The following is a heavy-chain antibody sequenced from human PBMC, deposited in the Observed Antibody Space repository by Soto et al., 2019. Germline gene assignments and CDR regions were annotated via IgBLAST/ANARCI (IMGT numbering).Heavy chain of an antibody. Sequence: VQLVESGGGLVQPGEPRRLSCTASGLTVSISRMTWVRQAPGEGLEWVSNINPAGNVQQYADSVKERSTISRETAKKSLFLQMSGLSVEDTAVYYCATANTAYAFDMWGHGTMVTVSS. J-gene: IGHJ3*02. V-gene: IGHV3-7*01. CDR2: INPAGNVQ. D-gene: IGHD2-21*01. CDR3: ATANTAYAFDM. CDR1: GLTVSISR.